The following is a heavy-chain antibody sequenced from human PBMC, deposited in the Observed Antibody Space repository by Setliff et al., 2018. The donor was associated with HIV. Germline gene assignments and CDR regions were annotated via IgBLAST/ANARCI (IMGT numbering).Heavy chain of an antibody. CDR2: IYTSWTT. CDR3: ARGQGCGGGCHYAFEM. V-gene: IGHV4-61*09. D-gene: IGHD2-21*02. Sequence: SETLSLTCTVSGGSISSGSFYWGWVRQPAGKGLEWIGHIYTSWTTYYSPSLGSRVTISADMSKNQFSLNLNSVTAADTAVYYCARGQGCGGGCHYAFEMWGQGTMVTVSS. CDR1: GGSISSGSFY. J-gene: IGHJ3*02.